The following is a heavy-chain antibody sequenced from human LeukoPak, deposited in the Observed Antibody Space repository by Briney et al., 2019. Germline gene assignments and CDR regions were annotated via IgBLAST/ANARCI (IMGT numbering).Heavy chain of an antibody. Sequence: GGSLRLSCAASGFSVGSNYMSWVRQAPGKGLEWVSVIYSGVTTYYADSVKGRFTISRDNSKNTLYLQMNSLRAEDTAVYYCAREGNVLRYFDWSVRFDYWGQGTLVTVSS. CDR1: GFSVGSNY. D-gene: IGHD3-9*01. V-gene: IGHV3-53*01. J-gene: IGHJ4*02. CDR3: AREGNVLRYFDWSVRFDY. CDR2: IYSGVTT.